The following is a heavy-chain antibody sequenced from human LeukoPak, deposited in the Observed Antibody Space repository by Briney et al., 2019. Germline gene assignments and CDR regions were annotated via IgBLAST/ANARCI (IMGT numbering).Heavy chain of an antibody. D-gene: IGHD3-22*01. CDR3: ARDVYDSSGYKRFDY. Sequence: SVKVSCKASGGTFSSYAISWVRQAPGQGLEWMGGIIPIFGTANYAQKFQGRVTITADKSTSTAYMELSSLRSEDTAVYYCARDVYDSSGYKRFDYWGQGTLVTVSS. J-gene: IGHJ4*02. CDR2: IIPIFGTA. V-gene: IGHV1-69*06. CDR1: GGTFSSYA.